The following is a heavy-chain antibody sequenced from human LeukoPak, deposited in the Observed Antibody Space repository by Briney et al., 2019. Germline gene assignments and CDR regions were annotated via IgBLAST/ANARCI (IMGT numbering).Heavy chain of an antibody. V-gene: IGHV4-34*01. CDR2: INLSGST. Sequence: SETLSLTCAVYGGSFSGYYWSWIRQPPGKGLEWIGEINLSGSTNYNPSLKSRVTISVDTSKNQFSLKLSSVTAADTAVYYCALDYDSSGYDYWGQGTLVTVSS. D-gene: IGHD3-22*01. J-gene: IGHJ4*02. CDR3: ALDYDSSGYDY. CDR1: GGSFSGYY.